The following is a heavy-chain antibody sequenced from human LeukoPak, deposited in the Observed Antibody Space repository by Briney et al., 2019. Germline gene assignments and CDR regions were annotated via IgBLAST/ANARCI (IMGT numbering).Heavy chain of an antibody. J-gene: IGHJ4*02. CDR2: IPYDGSNK. Sequence: GGSLRLSCAASGFTFSSYAMHWVRQAPGKGLEWVALIPYDGSNKYYADSVKGRFTVSRDNSKNTLYLQMNSLRAEDTAVYYCVRGAYSSSWLNFDYWGQGTLVTVSS. CDR1: GFTFSSYA. CDR3: VRGAYSSSWLNFDY. V-gene: IGHV3-30*04. D-gene: IGHD6-13*01.